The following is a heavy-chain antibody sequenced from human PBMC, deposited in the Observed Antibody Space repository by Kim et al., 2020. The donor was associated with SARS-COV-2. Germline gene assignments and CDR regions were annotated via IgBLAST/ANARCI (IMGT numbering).Heavy chain of an antibody. CDR3: ARGMGIAVAGTTGFDY. Sequence: SVKVSCKASGGTFSSYAISWVRQAPGQGLEWMGGIIPIFGTANYAQKFQGRVTITADESTSTAYMELSSLRSEDTAVYYCARGMGIAVAGTTGFDYWGQGTLVTVSS. V-gene: IGHV1-69*13. J-gene: IGHJ4*02. D-gene: IGHD6-19*01. CDR1: GGTFSSYA. CDR2: IIPIFGTA.